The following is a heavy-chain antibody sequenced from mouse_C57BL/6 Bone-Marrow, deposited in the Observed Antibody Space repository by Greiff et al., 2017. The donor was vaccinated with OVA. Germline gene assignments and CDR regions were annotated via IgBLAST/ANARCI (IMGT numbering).Heavy chain of an antibody. CDR1: GYTFTSYG. CDR2: IYPRSGNT. J-gene: IGHJ1*03. V-gene: IGHV1-81*01. Sequence: QVQLQQSGAELARPGASVKLSCKASGYTFTSYGISWVKQRTGQGLEWIGEIYPRSGNTYYNEKFKGKATLTADKSSSTAYMELRSLTSEDSAVYFCARRGITWWYFDVWGTGTTVTVSS. CDR3: ARRGITWWYFDV. D-gene: IGHD1-1*01.